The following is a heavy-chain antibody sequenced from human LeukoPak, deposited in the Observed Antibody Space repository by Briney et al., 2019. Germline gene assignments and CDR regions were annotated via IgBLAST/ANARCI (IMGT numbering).Heavy chain of an antibody. CDR2: IYYNGRT. CDR1: SGSISSSSYF. D-gene: IGHD6-19*01. Sequence: SETLSLTCTISSGSISSSSYFWGWIRQSPGKGLEWIGSIYYNGRTSYNPSLKSRVTISVDTSKNRFSLRLTSVTAADTAVYYCARGLLSTAGYFDYWGQGTLVTVSS. J-gene: IGHJ4*02. CDR3: ARGLLSTAGYFDY. V-gene: IGHV4-39*02.